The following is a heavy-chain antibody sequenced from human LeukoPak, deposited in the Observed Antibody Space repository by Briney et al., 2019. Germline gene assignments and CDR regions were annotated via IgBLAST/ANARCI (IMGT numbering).Heavy chain of an antibody. CDR3: AREGYYDSSGYYEI. CDR1: GGSISSYY. D-gene: IGHD3-22*01. V-gene: IGHV4-4*07. J-gene: IGHJ3*02. Sequence: SETLSLTCTVSGGSISSYYWSWIRQPAGKGLEWIGRIYTSGSTNYNPSLKSRVTMSVDTSKNQFSLKLSSVTAADTAVYYCAREGYYDSSGYYEIWGQGTMVTVSS. CDR2: IYTSGST.